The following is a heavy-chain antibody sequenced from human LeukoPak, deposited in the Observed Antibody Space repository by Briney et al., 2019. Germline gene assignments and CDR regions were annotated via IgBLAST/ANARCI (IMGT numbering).Heavy chain of an antibody. J-gene: IGHJ4*02. Sequence: GGSLRLSCAASGFTFSSYAMSWVRQAPGKGLEWVSAISGSGGSTYYADSVKGRFTISRDNSKNTLHLQMNSLRAEDTAVYYCAKWLGDIVVVPAAGIDYWGQGTLVTVSS. V-gene: IGHV3-23*01. CDR3: AKWLGDIVVVPAAGIDY. CDR2: ISGSGGST. D-gene: IGHD2-2*01. CDR1: GFTFSSYA.